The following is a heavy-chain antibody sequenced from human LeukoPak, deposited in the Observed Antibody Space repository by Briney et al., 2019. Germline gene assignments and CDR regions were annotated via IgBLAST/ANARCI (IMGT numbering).Heavy chain of an antibody. CDR1: GGSISTSNYY. J-gene: IGHJ4*02. D-gene: IGHD6-13*01. V-gene: IGHV4-39*07. Sequence: PSETLSLTCTVSGGSISTSNYYWGWIRQPPGKGLEWIGEINDSGRTNYNPSLKSRVTISVDTSKNQFSLKLRSVTAADTAVYYRAIPTYRIAAAGGFDYWGQGTLVTVSS. CDR2: INDSGRT. CDR3: AIPTYRIAAAGGFDY.